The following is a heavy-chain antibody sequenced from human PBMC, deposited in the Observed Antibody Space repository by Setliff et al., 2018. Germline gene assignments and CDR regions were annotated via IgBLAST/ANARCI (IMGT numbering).Heavy chain of an antibody. D-gene: IGHD2-2*01. CDR2: FDPEDGET. CDR3: ARGGPGVVIMPAAKLFDY. CDR1: GYTLAELS. J-gene: IGHJ4*02. Sequence: ASVKVSCKVSGYTLAELSMHWVRQAPGKGLEWMGGFDPEDGETIYAQKFQGRVTMTEDTLTDTAYMELGSLRSEDTAGYYWARGGPGVVIMPAAKLFDYWGQGTLVTVSS. V-gene: IGHV1-24*01.